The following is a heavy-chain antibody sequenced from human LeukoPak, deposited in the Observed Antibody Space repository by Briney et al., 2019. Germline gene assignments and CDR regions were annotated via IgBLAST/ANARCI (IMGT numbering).Heavy chain of an antibody. CDR3: ARAKGDY. J-gene: IGHJ4*02. CDR1: GGSISSYY. CDR2: IYYSGTT. V-gene: IGHV4-59*01. Sequence: SETLSLTCTVSGGSISSYYWSWIRQPPGKGLEWIGYIYYSGTTNYNPSLKSRVTMSVDTPKNQFSLRLNSVTPADTAVYYCARAKGDYWGQGTLVTVSS.